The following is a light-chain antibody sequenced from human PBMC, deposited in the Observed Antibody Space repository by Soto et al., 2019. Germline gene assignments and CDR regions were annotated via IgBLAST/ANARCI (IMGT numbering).Light chain of an antibody. J-gene: IGKJ1*01. Sequence: EIVLTQSPGTLSLSPGERATLSCRASQSISSSYLAWYQQKPGQAPRLLIYGASSRATGIPDRFSGSGSGSDLTLTISKLEPEDAAVSYCQQYDSSPPTFGQGTKVEIK. CDR2: GAS. V-gene: IGKV3-20*01. CDR1: QSISSSY. CDR3: QQYDSSPPT.